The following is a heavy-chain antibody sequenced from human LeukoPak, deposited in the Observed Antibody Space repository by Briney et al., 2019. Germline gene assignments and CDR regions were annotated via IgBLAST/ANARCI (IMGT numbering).Heavy chain of an antibody. CDR3: AKDLLPNSGYDPIPDY. CDR2: ISYDGSNK. CDR1: GFTFSGFW. V-gene: IGHV3-30*18. J-gene: IGHJ4*02. Sequence: PGGSLRLSCAVSGFTFSGFWMSWSRQAPGKGLEWVAVISYDGSNKYYADSVKGRFTISRDNSKNTLYLQMNSLRAEDTAVYYCAKDLLPNSGYDPIPDYWGQGTLVTVSS. D-gene: IGHD5-12*01.